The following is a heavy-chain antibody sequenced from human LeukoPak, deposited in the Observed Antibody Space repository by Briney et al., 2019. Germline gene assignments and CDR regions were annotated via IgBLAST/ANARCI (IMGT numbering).Heavy chain of an antibody. V-gene: IGHV3-23*01. Sequence: GGSLRLSCAASGFTFSSYSMNWVRQAPGKGLEWVSAISGSGGSTYYADSVKGRFTISRDNSKNTLYLQMNSLRAEDTAVYYCAITGRDGYNWEYWGQGTLVTVSS. CDR1: GFTFSSYS. CDR3: AITGRDGYNWEY. CDR2: ISGSGGST. D-gene: IGHD5-24*01. J-gene: IGHJ4*02.